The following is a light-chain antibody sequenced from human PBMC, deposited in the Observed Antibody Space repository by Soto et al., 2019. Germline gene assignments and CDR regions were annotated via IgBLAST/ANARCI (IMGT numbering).Light chain of an antibody. CDR1: SSDVGGYNF. Sequence: QSALTQPASVFGSPGQSITISCTGTSSDVGGYNFVSWYQQHPGKAPKLMIYEVCNRPSGDSNRFSGSKSGNTASLPISGLQPEDEADYYCSSYTTSTTVVFGTGTKVTV. CDR3: SSYTTSTTVV. J-gene: IGLJ1*01. V-gene: IGLV2-14*03. CDR2: EVC.